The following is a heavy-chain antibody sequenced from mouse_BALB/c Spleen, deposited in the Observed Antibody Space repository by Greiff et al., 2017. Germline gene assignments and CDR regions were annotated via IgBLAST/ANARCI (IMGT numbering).Heavy chain of an antibody. D-gene: IGHD2-10*02. CDR2: INPYNDGT. Sequence: VQLKQSGPELVKPGASVKMSCKASGYTFTSYVMHWVKQKPGQGLEWIGYINPYNDGTKYNEKFKGKATLTSDKSSSTAYMELSSLTSEDSAVYYCAPYGNSYAMDYWGQGTSVTVSS. J-gene: IGHJ4*01. CDR3: APYGNSYAMDY. V-gene: IGHV1-14*01. CDR1: GYTFTSYV.